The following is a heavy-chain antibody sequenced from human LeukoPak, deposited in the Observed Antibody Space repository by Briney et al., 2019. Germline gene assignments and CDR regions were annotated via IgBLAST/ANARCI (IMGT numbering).Heavy chain of an antibody. CDR3: AKVGGYCSSTSCTLYYYYMDV. D-gene: IGHD2-2*01. CDR1: GFTFSSYG. V-gene: IGHV3-33*06. CDR2: IWYDGSNK. J-gene: IGHJ6*03. Sequence: PGGSLRLSCAASGFTFSSYGTHWVRQAPGKGLEWVAVIWYDGSNKYYADSVKGRFTISRDDSKNTLYLQMNSLRAEDTAVYYCAKVGGYCSSTSCTLYYYYMDVWGKGTTVTVSS.